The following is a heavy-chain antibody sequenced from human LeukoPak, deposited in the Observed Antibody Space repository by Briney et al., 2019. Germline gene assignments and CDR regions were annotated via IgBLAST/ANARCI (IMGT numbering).Heavy chain of an antibody. V-gene: IGHV3-73*01. Sequence: GWSLRLSCAASGFTFSGSVMHWVRQASARGLEWVGRIRSKVNNDATAYAASVKGRFTISRDDLKDTAYLQMNSLKTEDTAVYYCTRSLSWSDAFDIWGQGTMVTVSS. CDR1: GFTFSGSV. CDR3: TRSLSWSDAFDI. D-gene: IGHD2-8*02. CDR2: IRSKVNNDAT. J-gene: IGHJ3*02.